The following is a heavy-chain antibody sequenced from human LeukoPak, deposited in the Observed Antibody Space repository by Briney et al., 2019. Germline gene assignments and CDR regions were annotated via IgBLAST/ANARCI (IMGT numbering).Heavy chain of an antibody. Sequence: SETLSLTCTVPGGSISSYYWSWIRQPPGKGLEWIGYIYYSGSTNYNPSLKSRVTISVDTSKNQFSLKLSSVTAADTAVYYCARGGNYYDSSGYPLPFDYWGQGTLVTVSS. CDR3: ARGGNYYDSSGYPLPFDY. CDR2: IYYSGST. CDR1: GGSISSYY. V-gene: IGHV4-59*01. D-gene: IGHD3-22*01. J-gene: IGHJ4*02.